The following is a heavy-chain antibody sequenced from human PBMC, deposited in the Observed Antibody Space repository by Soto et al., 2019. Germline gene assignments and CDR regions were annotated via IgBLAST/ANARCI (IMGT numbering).Heavy chain of an antibody. V-gene: IGHV1-2*02. Sequence: ASVKVSCKASGYIFTGNYMHWVRQAPGQGLEYMGWINPNNGATNYAQNIQGRVTMTWDTSMSTAYMEVRRLRSDDTAVYYCAPHYPDSSGYFDHWGQGTLVTVSS. J-gene: IGHJ4*02. D-gene: IGHD3-22*01. CDR3: APHYPDSSGYFDH. CDR2: INPNNGAT. CDR1: GYIFTGNY.